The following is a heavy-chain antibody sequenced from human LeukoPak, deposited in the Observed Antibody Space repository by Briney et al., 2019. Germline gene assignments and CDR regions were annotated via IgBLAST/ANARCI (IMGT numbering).Heavy chain of an antibody. J-gene: IGHJ4*02. D-gene: IGHD6-19*01. CDR2: IYYSEST. CDR1: GGSISSYY. Sequence: SETLSLTCTVSGGSISSYYWSWIRQPPGKGLEWIGYIYYSESTNYNPSLKSRVTISVDTSKNQFSLKLSSVTAADTAVYYCARNSGWYEASIDYWGQGTLVTVSS. CDR3: ARNSGWYEASIDY. V-gene: IGHV4-59*01.